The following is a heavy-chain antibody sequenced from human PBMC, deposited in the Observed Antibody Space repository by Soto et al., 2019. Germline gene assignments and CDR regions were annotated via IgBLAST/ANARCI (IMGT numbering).Heavy chain of an antibody. CDR1: GFTFDDYA. J-gene: IGHJ4*02. CDR2: ISWNSGSI. CDR3: AKSPRTYYDFWSGQLDY. Sequence: GGSLRLSCAASGFTFDDYAMHWVRQAPGKGLEWVSGISWNSGSIGYADSVKGRFTISRDNAKNSLYLQMNSLRAEDTALYYCAKSPRTYYDFWSGQLDYWGQGTLVTVSS. D-gene: IGHD3-3*01. V-gene: IGHV3-9*01.